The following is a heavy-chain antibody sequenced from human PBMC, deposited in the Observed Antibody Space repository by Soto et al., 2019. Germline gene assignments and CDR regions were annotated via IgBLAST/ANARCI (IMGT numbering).Heavy chain of an antibody. J-gene: IGHJ3*02. CDR2: VYYGGAIFYSGNI. CDR1: GDSISSSNSH. Sequence: SETLSLTCTVSGDSISSSNSHWGWTRQPPGKGLEYIGSVYYGGAIFYSGNIYYNPSLKSRVTISVDTSKNQFSLRLSSVTAADTGVYYCVRYDRINMKPYSPEGFHIWGQGTMVAVSS. CDR3: VRYDRINMKPYSPEGFHI. D-gene: IGHD3-3*02. V-gene: IGHV4-39*01.